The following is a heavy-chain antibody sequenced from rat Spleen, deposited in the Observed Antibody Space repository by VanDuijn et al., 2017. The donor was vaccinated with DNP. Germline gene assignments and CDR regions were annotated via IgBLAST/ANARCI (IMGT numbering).Heavy chain of an antibody. CDR1: GFTFSDYY. Sequence: EVQLVESGGDLVQPGRSLKLSCAASGFTFSDYYMAWVRQAPKKGLEWVASISYEGRRIYYGDSVKGRFTISRDNAKSTLYLQMNSLRSEDTATYYCARHVDFWGQGVMVTVSS. V-gene: IGHV5-22*01. CDR3: ARHVDF. J-gene: IGHJ2*01. CDR2: ISYEGRRI.